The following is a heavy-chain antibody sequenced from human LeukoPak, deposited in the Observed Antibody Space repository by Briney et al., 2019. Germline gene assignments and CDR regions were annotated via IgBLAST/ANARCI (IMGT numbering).Heavy chain of an antibody. CDR3: ARMSSSSWYVCDY. J-gene: IGHJ4*02. D-gene: IGHD6-13*01. V-gene: IGHV3-7*01. Sequence: GGSLRLSCAASGFTFSSYWMTWVRQAPGKGLEWVANIKQDGGEKYYVDSVQGRFTISRDNAKNSLYLQMNSLRVEDTAVYYCARMSSSSWYVCDYWGKGTLVTVSS. CDR2: IKQDGGEK. CDR1: GFTFSSYW.